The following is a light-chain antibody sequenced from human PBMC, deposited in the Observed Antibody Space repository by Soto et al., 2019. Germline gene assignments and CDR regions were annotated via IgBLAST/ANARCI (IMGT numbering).Light chain of an antibody. CDR2: GAS. V-gene: IGKV3-15*01. CDR3: QQYSSWPPWT. Sequence: EIVMTQSPATLSVSPGERATLSCTASQSINSNLAWYQQRPGQAPRLLIDGASTRATGIPARFSGSGSGTEFTLTISSLESEDSAVYYCQQYSSWPPWTFGQGAKVDIK. J-gene: IGKJ1*01. CDR1: QSINSN.